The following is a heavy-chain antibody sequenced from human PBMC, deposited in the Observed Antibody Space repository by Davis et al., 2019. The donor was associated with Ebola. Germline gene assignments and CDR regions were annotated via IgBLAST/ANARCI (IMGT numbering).Heavy chain of an antibody. V-gene: IGHV4-39*01. Sequence: SETLSLTCSVSGDSTSRTSSYWGWIRQPPGTGLEWIGSVYYSGSAYYNPSLKSRVTISVDTSKNQFSLKLSSVTAADTAVYYCASGSYFRGSSGYLGYWGQGSLVTVSS. D-gene: IGHD3-22*01. J-gene: IGHJ4*02. CDR3: ASGSYFRGSSGYLGY. CDR1: GDSTSRTSSY. CDR2: VYYSGSA.